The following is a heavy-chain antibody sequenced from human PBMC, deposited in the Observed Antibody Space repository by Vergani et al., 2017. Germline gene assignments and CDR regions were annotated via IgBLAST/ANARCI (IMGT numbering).Heavy chain of an antibody. CDR1: GFPFSDYG. J-gene: IGHJ6*03. CDR3: ASSYSSSWSYYYYYYYMDV. Sequence: VQLVESGGGEVQPGRSLRLSCSAAGFPFSDYGVHWVRQAPGKGLEWVSSISSSSSYIYYADSVKGRFTISRDNAKNSLYLQMNSLRAEDTAVYYCASSYSSSWSYYYYYYYMDVWGKGTTVTVSS. CDR2: ISSSSSYI. V-gene: IGHV3-21*01. D-gene: IGHD6-13*01.